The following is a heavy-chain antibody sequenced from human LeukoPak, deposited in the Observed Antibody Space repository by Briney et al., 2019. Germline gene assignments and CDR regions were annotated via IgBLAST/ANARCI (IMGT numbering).Heavy chain of an antibody. CDR1: GYTFTGYY. D-gene: IGHD6-6*01. Sequence: ASVKVSCKASGYTFTGYYMHWVRQAPGQGLEWMGWINPNSGGTNYAQKFQGWVTMTRDTSISTAYMELSRLRYEDTAVYYCARGSSSTEGAFDIWGQGTMATVPS. CDR3: ARGSSSTEGAFDI. V-gene: IGHV1-2*04. J-gene: IGHJ3*02. CDR2: INPNSGGT.